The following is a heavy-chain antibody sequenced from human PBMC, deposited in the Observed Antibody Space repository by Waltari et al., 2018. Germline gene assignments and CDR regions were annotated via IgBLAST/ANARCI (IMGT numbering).Heavy chain of an antibody. V-gene: IGHV3-7*01. D-gene: IGHD7-27*01. CDR3: VRDHWGPDY. CDR1: GFTFTDYW. J-gene: IGHJ4*02. CDR2: IHKDGSEK. Sequence: EVHLVESGGGLVQPGGSLRLSCAASGFTFTDYWMSWVRQAPGKWPEGVANIHKDGSEKNYVDYVKGRFTISRDNAKDSVYLQMNSLRADDTAMYYCVRDHWGPDYWGQGTLVTVSS.